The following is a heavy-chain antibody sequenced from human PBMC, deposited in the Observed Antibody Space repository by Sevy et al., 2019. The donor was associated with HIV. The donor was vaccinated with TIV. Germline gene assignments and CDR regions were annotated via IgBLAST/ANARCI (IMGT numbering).Heavy chain of an antibody. J-gene: IGHJ4*02. Sequence: GGSLRLPCAASGFTFSSVDMHWVRQAPGEGLEWVSLISYDESDKSYADSVKGRFTISRDNSKNTLYLQMNSLRGDDTAVYYCAKDRRGYSPFDNWGQGILVTVSS. D-gene: IGHD3-22*01. CDR3: AKDRRGYSPFDN. CDR2: ISYDESDK. CDR1: GFTFSSVD. V-gene: IGHV3-30*18.